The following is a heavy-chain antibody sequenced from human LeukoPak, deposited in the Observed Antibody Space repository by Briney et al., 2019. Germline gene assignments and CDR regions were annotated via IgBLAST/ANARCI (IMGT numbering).Heavy chain of an antibody. Sequence: SGATLVKPTQTLTLTCTFSGFSLSTSGVGVGWIRQPPGKALQWLALIYWDDDKRYSPSLKSRLTITKDTSKNQVVLTMTNMDPVDTATYYCAHRQLLEFLPPWDYWGQGTLVTLSS. CDR2: IYWDDDK. J-gene: IGHJ4*02. CDR3: AHRQLLEFLPPWDY. V-gene: IGHV2-5*02. CDR1: GFSLSTSGVG. D-gene: IGHD3-3*01.